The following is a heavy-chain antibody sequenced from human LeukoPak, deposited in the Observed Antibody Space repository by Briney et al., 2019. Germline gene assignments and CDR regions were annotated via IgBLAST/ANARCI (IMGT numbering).Heavy chain of an antibody. CDR3: ARDVVAAPGTWDY. CDR1: GGSISSYH. V-gene: IGHV4-59*12. D-gene: IGHD6-13*01. J-gene: IGHJ4*02. CDR2: IYYSGST. Sequence: PSETLSLTCTVSGGSISSYHWSWIRQPPGKGLEWIGYIYYSGSTNYNPSLKSRVTMSVDTSKNQFSLKLSSVTAADTAVYYCARDVVAAPGTWDYWGQGTLVTVSS.